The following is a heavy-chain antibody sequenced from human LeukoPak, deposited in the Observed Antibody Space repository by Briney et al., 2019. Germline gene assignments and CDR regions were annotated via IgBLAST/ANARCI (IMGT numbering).Heavy chain of an antibody. CDR2: INHSGST. Sequence: SETLSLTCAVYGGSFSGYYWSWIRQPPGKGLEWIGEINHSGSTNYNPSLKSRVTISVDTSKNQFSLKLSSVPAADTAVYYCARGERSNVDIVATSPFVIFDYWGQGTLVTVSS. V-gene: IGHV4-34*01. CDR1: GGSFSGYY. J-gene: IGHJ4*02. CDR3: ARGERSNVDIVATSPFVIFDY. D-gene: IGHD5-12*01.